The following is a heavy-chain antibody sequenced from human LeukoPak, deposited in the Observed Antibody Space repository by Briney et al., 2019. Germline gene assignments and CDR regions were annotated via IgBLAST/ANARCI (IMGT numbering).Heavy chain of an antibody. CDR2: IYYSGSN. V-gene: IGHV4-59*01. D-gene: IGHD2-15*01. CDR1: GVSISSYY. Sequence: SETLSLTCTVSGVSISSYYWSWIRQPPGKGLEWIGYIYYSGSNNYHPSLKSRVTISVDTSKNQFSLKLSSVTAADTAVYYCARSVEGYCSGGSCYSYYYYMDVWGKGTTVTVSS. J-gene: IGHJ6*03. CDR3: ARSVEGYCSGGSCYSYYYYMDV.